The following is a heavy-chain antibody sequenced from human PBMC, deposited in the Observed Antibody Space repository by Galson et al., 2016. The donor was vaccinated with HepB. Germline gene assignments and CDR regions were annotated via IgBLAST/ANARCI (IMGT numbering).Heavy chain of an antibody. Sequence: SVKVSCKASGYSFSNYGITWARQAPGQGLEWMGWISGYNGDTHYAQKFQDRVTLTADTSTTTAYMELRSLRSDETATYYCGREGGSWHHFDYYYTEIWGKGTTVTVSS. CDR2: ISGYNGDT. V-gene: IGHV1-18*04. D-gene: IGHD1-26*01. CDR3: GREGGSWHHFDYYYTEI. J-gene: IGHJ6*03. CDR1: GYSFSNYG.